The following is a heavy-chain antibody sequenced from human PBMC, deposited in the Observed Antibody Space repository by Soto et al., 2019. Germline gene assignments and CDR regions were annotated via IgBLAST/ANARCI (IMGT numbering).Heavy chain of an antibody. Sequence: QVQLVQSGAEVKKPGSSVTVSCKASGGTFSSYTIGWVRQAPGQGLEWMGGIIPIFGTANYAQKFQGRVTITADESTSTAYMELSSLRSEDTAVDYCARGNHRWLQLWYFDLWGRGTLVTVSS. CDR2: IIPIFGTA. CDR3: ARGNHRWLQLWYFDL. V-gene: IGHV1-69*12. CDR1: GGTFSSYT. J-gene: IGHJ2*01. D-gene: IGHD5-12*01.